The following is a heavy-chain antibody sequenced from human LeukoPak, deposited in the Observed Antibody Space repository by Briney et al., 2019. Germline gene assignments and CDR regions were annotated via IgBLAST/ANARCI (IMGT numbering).Heavy chain of an antibody. D-gene: IGHD3-22*01. J-gene: IGHJ4*02. V-gene: IGHV4-38-2*01. CDR2: IYHSGST. CDR3: ARQGLFYYASSGYSHFDY. CDR1: GYSISSGYY. Sequence: SETLSLTCAVSGYSISSGYYWGWIRQPPGKGLEWIGSIYHSGSTYYNPSLKSRVTISVDTSKNQFSLKLSSVTAADTAVYYCARQGLFYYASSGYSHFDYWGQGTLVTVSS.